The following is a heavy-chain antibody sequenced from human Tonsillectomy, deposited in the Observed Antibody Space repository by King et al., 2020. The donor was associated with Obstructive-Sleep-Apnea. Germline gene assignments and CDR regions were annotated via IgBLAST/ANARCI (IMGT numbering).Heavy chain of an antibody. CDR1: GFTFSSYG. Sequence: VQLVESGGGVVQPGRSLRLSCAASGFTFSSYGMNWVRQAPGKGLEWVAVIWYDVSNKDFLDSVKGRFTISRDNSKNTRYLQMNSLRAEDTAVYYCAKGVDTAMGLLDYWGQGTLVTVSS. D-gene: IGHD5-18*01. J-gene: IGHJ4*02. V-gene: IGHV3-33*06. CDR3: AKGVDTAMGLLDY. CDR2: IWYDVSNK.